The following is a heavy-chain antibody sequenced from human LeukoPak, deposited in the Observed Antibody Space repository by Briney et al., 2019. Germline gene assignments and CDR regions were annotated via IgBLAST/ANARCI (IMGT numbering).Heavy chain of an antibody. V-gene: IGHV1-69*04. J-gene: IGHJ4*02. Sequence: SVKVSCKASGGTFSSYAISWVRQAPGQGLEWMGRIIPSLGIANYAQKFQGRVTITADKSTSTAYMELSSLRSEDTAVYYCARDQMSAAADYFDHWGQGTLVTVSS. CDR1: GGTFSSYA. CDR2: IIPSLGIA. D-gene: IGHD6-13*01. CDR3: ARDQMSAAADYFDH.